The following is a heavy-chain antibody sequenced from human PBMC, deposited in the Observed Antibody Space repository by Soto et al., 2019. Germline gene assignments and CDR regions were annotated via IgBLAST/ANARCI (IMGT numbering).Heavy chain of an antibody. CDR3: ARDSSGYYYLDY. V-gene: IGHV4-31*03. CDR1: GGSISSGGYY. D-gene: IGHD3-22*01. J-gene: IGHJ4*02. Sequence: SETLSLTCTVSGGSISSGGYYWSWIRQHPGKGLEWIGYIYYSGSTYYNPSLKSRVTISVDTSKNQFSLKLSSVTAADTAVYYCARDSSGYYYLDYWGQGTLVTVSS. CDR2: IYYSGST.